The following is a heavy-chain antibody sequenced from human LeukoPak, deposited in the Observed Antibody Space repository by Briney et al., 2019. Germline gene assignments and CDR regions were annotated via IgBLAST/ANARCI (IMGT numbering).Heavy chain of an antibody. D-gene: IGHD6-13*01. J-gene: IGHJ6*02. Sequence: GASVKVSCKASGYTFTSYGISWVGQAPGQGLEWMGWISAYNGNTNYAQKLQGRVTMTTDTSTSTAYMELRSLRSDDTAVYYCARVAYSSSWYRPHYYYGMDVWGQGTTVTVSS. CDR2: ISAYNGNT. V-gene: IGHV1-18*01. CDR1: GYTFTSYG. CDR3: ARVAYSSSWYRPHYYYGMDV.